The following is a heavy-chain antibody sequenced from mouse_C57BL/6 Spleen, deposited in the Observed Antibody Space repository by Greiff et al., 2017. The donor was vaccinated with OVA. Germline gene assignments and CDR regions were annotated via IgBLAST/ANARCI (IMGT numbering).Heavy chain of an antibody. CDR2: INPSNGGT. J-gene: IGHJ2*01. D-gene: IGHD2-1*01. Sequence: VKLQEPGTELVKPGASVKLSCKASGYTFTSYWMHWVKQRPGQGLEWIGNINPSNGGTNYNEKFKSKATLTVEQSSSTASMQLRSLTSADTAVSSCASSEVSYGTSDYWGQGTTLTVSS. CDR1: GYTFTSYW. CDR3: ASSEVSYGTSDY. V-gene: IGHV1-53*01.